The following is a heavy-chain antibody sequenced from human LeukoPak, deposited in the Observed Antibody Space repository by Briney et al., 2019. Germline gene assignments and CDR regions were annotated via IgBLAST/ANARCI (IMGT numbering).Heavy chain of an antibody. J-gene: IGHJ4*02. CDR2: ISPAGGTT. CDR1: GFTFSSEA. Sequence: SGGSLRLSCAVSGFTFSSEAMGWVRQLPGGGLEWVSTISPAGGTTYYAESMKGRFTISRDNSKSTLYLQMNSLRVDDTAVYYCTKVRSGSSNWALRVFDYWGQGALVTVSS. D-gene: IGHD6-13*01. CDR3: TKVRSGSSNWALRVFDY. V-gene: IGHV3-23*01.